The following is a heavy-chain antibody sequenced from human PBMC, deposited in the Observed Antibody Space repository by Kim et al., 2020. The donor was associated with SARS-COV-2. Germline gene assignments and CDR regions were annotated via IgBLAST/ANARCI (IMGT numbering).Heavy chain of an antibody. D-gene: IGHD3-10*01. V-gene: IGHV3-30*18. J-gene: IGHJ4*02. CDR2: ITSDGSNK. CDR3: AKIWLVASGNYLSLDY. Sequence: GGSLRLSCAASGFTFSSYGMHWVRQAPGKGLEWVADITSDGSNKYYADSVKGRFTISRDNSKNTLFLQMNSLRTDDTAVYFCAKIWLVASGNYLSLDYCGPRSQVTASS. CDR1: GFTFSSYG.